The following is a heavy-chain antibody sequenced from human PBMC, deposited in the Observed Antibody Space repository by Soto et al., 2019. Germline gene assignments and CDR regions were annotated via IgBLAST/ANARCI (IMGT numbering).Heavy chain of an antibody. CDR2: IKSSSGGGTT. Sequence: EVHLVESGGGLVEPGGSLRLSCAASGFAFTDAWMNWVRQAPGKGLEWVGRIKSSSGGGTTDYAAPVTGRFIISRDDSTNTLFLQMSSLRTEDTDVYYCAVPTSGYQGSFDYWGQGTLVTVSS. CDR3: AVPTSGYQGSFDY. CDR1: GFAFTDAW. J-gene: IGHJ4*02. V-gene: IGHV3-15*07. D-gene: IGHD5-12*01.